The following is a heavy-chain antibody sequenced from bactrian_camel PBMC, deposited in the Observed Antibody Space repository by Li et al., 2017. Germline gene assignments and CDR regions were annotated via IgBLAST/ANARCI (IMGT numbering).Heavy chain of an antibody. J-gene: IGHJ4*01. CDR1: GRTRSTVC. CDR2: VYNGMSGP. V-gene: IGHV3-2*01. Sequence: HVQLVESGGGTVQAGGSLRLSCKISGRTRSTVCMGWFRQGPGKEREEVAFVYNGMSGPYYGDSVKGRFTISRDNAEKTVYLQMNSLKPEDTAVYYCVTEEDCSGANCYHYYYWGQGTQVTVS. CDR3: VTEEDCSGANCYHYYY. D-gene: IGHD2*01.